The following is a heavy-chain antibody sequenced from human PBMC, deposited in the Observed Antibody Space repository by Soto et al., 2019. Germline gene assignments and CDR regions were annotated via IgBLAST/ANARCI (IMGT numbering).Heavy chain of an antibody. CDR3: ARDNTMVRGVISWFDP. D-gene: IGHD3-10*01. CDR1: GFTFSSYA. Sequence: PGGSLRLSCAASGFTFSSYAMHWVRQAPGKGLEWVAVISYDGSNKYYADSVKGRFTISRDNSKNTLYLQMNSLRAEDTAVYYCARDNTMVRGVISWFDPWGQGTLVTVSS. V-gene: IGHV3-30-3*01. J-gene: IGHJ5*02. CDR2: ISYDGSNK.